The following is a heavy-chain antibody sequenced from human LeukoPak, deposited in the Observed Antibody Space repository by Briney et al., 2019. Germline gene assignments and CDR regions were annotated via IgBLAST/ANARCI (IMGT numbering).Heavy chain of an antibody. D-gene: IGHD6-19*01. V-gene: IGHV1-2*02. Sequence: GASVKVSCKASGYTFTGYYMHWVRQAPGQGLEWMGWINPNSGGTNYAQKFQGRVTMTRDTSNSTAYMELSRLRSDDTAVYYCARDQTSGWHDAFDIWGQGTMVTVSS. CDR2: INPNSGGT. CDR3: ARDQTSGWHDAFDI. CDR1: GYTFTGYY. J-gene: IGHJ3*02.